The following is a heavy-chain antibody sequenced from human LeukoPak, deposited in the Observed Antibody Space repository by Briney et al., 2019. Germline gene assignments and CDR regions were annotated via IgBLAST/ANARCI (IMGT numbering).Heavy chain of an antibody. J-gene: IGHJ4*02. CDR3: AKEQPQTWLFDY. V-gene: IGHV3-30*04. D-gene: IGHD5-12*01. CDR1: GFTFNNYA. CDR2: IPYHGSNK. Sequence: QPGRSLRLSCAASGFTFNNYAMHCVRQAPGKGLEWVAVIPYHGSNKNYADSVKGRFTISRDNSKNTLYLQMNSLRAEDTAVYYCAKEQPQTWLFDYWGQGTLVTVSS.